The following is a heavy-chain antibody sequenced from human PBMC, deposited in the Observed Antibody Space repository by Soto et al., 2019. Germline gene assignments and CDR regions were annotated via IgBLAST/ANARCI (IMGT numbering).Heavy chain of an antibody. J-gene: IGHJ4*02. CDR1: GFSFSDYG. CDR2: TSYDGSKA. Sequence: QVQLVESGGGVVQPGRSQRLSCAASGFSFSDYGIHWVRQPPGKGLEWVADTSYDGSKAYYADSVMGRFTISRDNSKNTLFLQMNSLRPEDTAMYYCAKTRTIFGVVSRHYFDYWGQGTLVTVSS. V-gene: IGHV3-30*18. D-gene: IGHD3-3*01. CDR3: AKTRTIFGVVSRHYFDY.